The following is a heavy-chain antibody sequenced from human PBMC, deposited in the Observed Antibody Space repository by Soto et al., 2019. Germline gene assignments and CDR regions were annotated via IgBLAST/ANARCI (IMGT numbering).Heavy chain of an antibody. D-gene: IGHD5-18*01. J-gene: IGHJ6*02. CDR2: IDAGNGNT. CDR3: ARAGYSYASPYYGMDV. V-gene: IGHV1-3*01. CDR1: GYTFTSYP. Sequence: QVQLVQSGAEVKKPGASVKVSCKASGYTFTSYPTHWVRQAPGQRLEWMGWIDAGNGNTKYSQKFRGRVTFTTDTSASTAYMDLSSLRSEDTAVYYCARAGYSYASPYYGMDVWGQGTTVTVSS.